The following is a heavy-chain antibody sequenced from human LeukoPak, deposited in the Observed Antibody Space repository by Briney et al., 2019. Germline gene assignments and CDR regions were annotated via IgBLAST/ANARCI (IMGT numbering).Heavy chain of an antibody. V-gene: IGHV3-15*01. J-gene: IGHJ1*01. D-gene: IGHD3-22*01. CDR2: IKRETDGGTI. Sequence: GGSLRLSCAASGFTLNNAWMSWVRQAPGKGLEWLGRIKRETDGGTIDYAAPVKGRFTISRDDSGNTLYLQMDSLKIEDTAVYYCTTDRYYDDSELQFQHWGQGTLVTVSS. CDR3: TTDRYYDDSELQFQH. CDR1: GFTLNNAW.